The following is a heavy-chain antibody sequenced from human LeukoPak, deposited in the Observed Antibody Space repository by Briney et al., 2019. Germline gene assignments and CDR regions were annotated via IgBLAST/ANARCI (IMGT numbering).Heavy chain of an antibody. CDR3: ARYYSSSWYRKNWFDP. CDR2: INHSGST. Sequence: PSETLSLTCAVYGGSFSGYYWSWIRQPPGKGLEWIGEINHSGSTNYNPSLKSRVTISVDTSKNQFSLKLSSVTAADTAVYYCARYYSSSWYRKNWFDPWGQGTLVTVSS. CDR1: GGSFSGYY. J-gene: IGHJ5*02. V-gene: IGHV4-34*01. D-gene: IGHD6-13*01.